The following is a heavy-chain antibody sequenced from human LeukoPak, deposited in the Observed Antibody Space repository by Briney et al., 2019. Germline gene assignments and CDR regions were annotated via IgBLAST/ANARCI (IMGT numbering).Heavy chain of an antibody. CDR1: GGSFSGYY. J-gene: IGHJ6*02. CDR3: ASSYYYYYGMDV. CDR2: INHSGST. V-gene: IGHV4-34*01. Sequence: SETLSLICAVYGGSFSGYYWSWVRQPPGKGLEWIGEINHSGSTNYNPSLKSRVTISVDTSKNQFSLKLSSVTAADTAVYYCASSYYYYYGMDVWGQGTTVTVSS.